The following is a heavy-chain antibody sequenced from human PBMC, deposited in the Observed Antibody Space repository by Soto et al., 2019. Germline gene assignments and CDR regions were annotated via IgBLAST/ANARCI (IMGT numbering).Heavy chain of an antibody. CDR1: AYTFTSYD. CDR2: MNPNNGNT. Sequence: ASLKVSCKAAAYTFTSYDINWVRQATGQDFEWMGWMNPNNGNTAYAQKFQGRVTMTRDTSKSTAFMELSSLTSEDTAVYYCAREKVVGANGNWGQGTLVTVSS. J-gene: IGHJ4*02. V-gene: IGHV1-8*01. CDR3: AREKVVGANGN. D-gene: IGHD6-19*01.